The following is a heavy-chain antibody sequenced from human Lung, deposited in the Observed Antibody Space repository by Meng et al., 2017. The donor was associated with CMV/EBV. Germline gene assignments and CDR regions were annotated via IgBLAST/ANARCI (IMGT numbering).Heavy chain of an antibody. V-gene: IGHV3-30*02. CDR1: GFTFDNYG. D-gene: IGHD2-2*01. CDR2: IRHDGTNK. J-gene: IGHJ4*02. CDR3: VKDSEYCRGIRCPW. Sequence: GESLKISCAASGFTFDNYGMHWVRQTPGKGLEWVAFIRHDGTNKYYGDSVKGRFTISRDNSKNTLYLQMNSLRAEDTAVYYCVKDSEYCRGIRCPWWGQGXLVTVSS.